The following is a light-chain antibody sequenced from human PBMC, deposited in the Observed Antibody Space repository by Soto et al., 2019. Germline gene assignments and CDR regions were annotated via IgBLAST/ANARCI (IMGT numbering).Light chain of an antibody. CDR3: QSYDSSLSAHV. V-gene: IGLV1-40*01. Sequence: QSVLTQPPSVSGAPGQGVTISFTGSSSNIGAGYYVHWVQQLPGTAPELLIYGNNLRPSGVPDRFSASKSGTSASLDITGLQAEDEADFYCQSYDSSLSAHVFGTGTKVNVL. J-gene: IGLJ1*01. CDR2: GNN. CDR1: SSNIGAGYY.